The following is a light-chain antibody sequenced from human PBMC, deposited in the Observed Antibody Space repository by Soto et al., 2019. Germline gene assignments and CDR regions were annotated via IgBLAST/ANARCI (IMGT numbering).Light chain of an antibody. CDR1: STNIGAGYG. J-gene: IGLJ3*02. CDR3: ASWDDSLFGWV. Sequence: QSVLTQPPSVSGAPGQRVSISCTGSSTNIGAGYGVHWYQQRPGTAPKLLIIGNTIRPPRVPDRFSGSKSGASASLVISGLRSDDEADYFCASWDDSLFGWVFGGGTKVTVL. V-gene: IGLV1-40*01. CDR2: GNT.